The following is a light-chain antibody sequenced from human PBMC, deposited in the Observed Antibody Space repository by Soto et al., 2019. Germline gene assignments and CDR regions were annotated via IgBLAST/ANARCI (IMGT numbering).Light chain of an antibody. CDR2: GAS. V-gene: IGKV3-15*01. Sequence: EIVMTQSPATLSVSPGERATLSCRASQSVSSNLAWYQQKPGQAPRLLIYGASTRATGIPARFSGSGSGTEFTLPISSMQSEDFAVYYCQQRNIWPPVTFGQGTRLEIK. CDR1: QSVSSN. J-gene: IGKJ5*01. CDR3: QQRNIWPPVT.